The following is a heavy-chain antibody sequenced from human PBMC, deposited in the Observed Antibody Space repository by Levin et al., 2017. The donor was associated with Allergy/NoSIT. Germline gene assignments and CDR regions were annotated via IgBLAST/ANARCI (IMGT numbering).Heavy chain of an antibody. V-gene: IGHV3-23*01. CDR1: GFTFNNYG. J-gene: IGHJ4*02. Sequence: GSLRLSCAASGFTFNNYGMSWVRQAPGKGLEWVSAISGGGGSTYYADSVKGRFTMSRDNSKNTLFLQMNDLRAEDTAVYYCARDVSTYGSFDYWGQGTLVTVSS. D-gene: IGHD3-10*01. CDR2: ISGGGGST. CDR3: ARDVSTYGSFDY.